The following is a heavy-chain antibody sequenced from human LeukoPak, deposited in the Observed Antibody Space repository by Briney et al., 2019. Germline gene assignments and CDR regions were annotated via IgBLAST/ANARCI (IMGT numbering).Heavy chain of an antibody. J-gene: IGHJ5*02. V-gene: IGHV4-39*07. CDR2: IYHSGST. Sequence: KPSETLSLTCTVSGGSISSSSYYWGWIRQPPGKGLEWIGSIYHSGSTYYNPSLKSRVTISVDTSKNQFSLKLSSVTAADTAVYYCARDIVVVPAALHWFDPWGQGTLVTVSS. CDR1: GGSISSSSYY. CDR3: ARDIVVVPAALHWFDP. D-gene: IGHD2-2*02.